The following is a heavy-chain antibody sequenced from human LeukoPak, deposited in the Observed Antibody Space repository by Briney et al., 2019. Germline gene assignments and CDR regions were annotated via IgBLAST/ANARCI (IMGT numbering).Heavy chain of an antibody. D-gene: IGHD3-9*01. CDR3: AGGIWVGFYDIMTGFFDY. Sequence: ASVKVSCKASGYTFTGYYMHWVRQAPGQGLEWMGWINPMSGSTNLAEKFQARVTLTRDTSITSAYMKLSRLRSDDTAVYYCAGGIWVGFYDIMTGFFDYWGQGTLITVSS. J-gene: IGHJ4*02. CDR2: INPMSGST. CDR1: GYTFTGYY. V-gene: IGHV1-2*02.